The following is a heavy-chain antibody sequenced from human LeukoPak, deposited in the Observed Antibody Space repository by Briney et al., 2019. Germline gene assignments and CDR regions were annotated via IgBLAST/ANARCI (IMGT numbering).Heavy chain of an antibody. J-gene: IGHJ4*02. CDR2: ISAYNGNT. V-gene: IGHV1-18*01. CDR1: GYTFTSYD. CDR3: ARDTPALMGRVFDY. Sequence: ASVKVSCKASGYTFTSYDINWVRQATGQGLEWMGWISAYNGNTDYAQKLQGRVTMTTDTSTSTAYMELRSLRSDDTAVYYCARDTPALMGRVFDYWGQGTLVTVSS. D-gene: IGHD2-15*01.